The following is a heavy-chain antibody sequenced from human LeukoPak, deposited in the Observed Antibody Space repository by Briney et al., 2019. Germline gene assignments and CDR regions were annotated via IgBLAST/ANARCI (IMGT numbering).Heavy chain of an antibody. V-gene: IGHV4-34*01. Sequence: SETLSLTCAVYGGSLSGYYWSWIRQPPGKGLEWIGEINHSGSTNYNPSLKSRVTISVDTSKNQFSLKLSSVTAADTAVYYCARAPLLRTLPFDYWGQATLVTVSS. J-gene: IGHJ4*02. CDR1: GGSLSGYY. D-gene: IGHD3-22*01. CDR3: ARAPLLRTLPFDY. CDR2: INHSGST.